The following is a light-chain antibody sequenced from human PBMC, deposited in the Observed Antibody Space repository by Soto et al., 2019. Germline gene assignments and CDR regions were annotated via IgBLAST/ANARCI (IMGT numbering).Light chain of an antibody. J-gene: IGKJ5*01. CDR2: DIY. Sequence: EIVMTQSPATLSVSPGERPTLSGRASQSVSDSLAWYQQKPGQATRPLTFDIYTRATGIPARFSGSGSGTEFTLTIRSVQSEDLAVYYCQQYKNWPPITFGQGTRVEI. V-gene: IGKV3-15*01. CDR3: QQYKNWPPIT. CDR1: QSVSDS.